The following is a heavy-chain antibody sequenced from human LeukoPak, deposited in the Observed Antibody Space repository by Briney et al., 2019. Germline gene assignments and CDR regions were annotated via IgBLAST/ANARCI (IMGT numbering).Heavy chain of an antibody. V-gene: IGHV3-48*01. CDR2: ISSSSSTI. Sequence: GGSLRLSCAASGFTFSSYSLNWVRQAPGKGLEWVSYISSSSSTIYYADSVKGRFTISRDNAKNSLYPQMNSLRAEDTAVYYCAREGGDILRFLEWLFPLDYWGQGTLVTVSS. J-gene: IGHJ4*02. CDR3: AREGGDILRFLEWLFPLDY. CDR1: GFTFSSYS. D-gene: IGHD3-3*01.